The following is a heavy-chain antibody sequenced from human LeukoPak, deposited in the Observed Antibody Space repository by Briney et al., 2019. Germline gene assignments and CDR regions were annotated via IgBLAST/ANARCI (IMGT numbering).Heavy chain of an antibody. D-gene: IGHD3-22*01. CDR1: GYTFTSYA. Sequence: ASVKVSCKASGYTFTSYAMHWVRQAPGQRLEWMGWINAGNGNTKYSQKFQGRVTMTRNTSISTAYMELSSLRSEDTAVYYCARYKYDSSGYYQYYFDYWGQGTLVTVSS. V-gene: IGHV1-3*01. CDR3: ARYKYDSSGYYQYYFDY. J-gene: IGHJ4*02. CDR2: INAGNGNT.